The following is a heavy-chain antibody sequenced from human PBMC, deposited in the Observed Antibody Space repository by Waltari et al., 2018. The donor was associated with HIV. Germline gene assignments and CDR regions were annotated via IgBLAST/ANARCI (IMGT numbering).Heavy chain of an antibody. CDR1: NGSLSGYY. CDR3: ARATGGSQAVGY. CDR2: IDQSGIT. D-gene: IGHD2-8*02. J-gene: IGHJ4*02. V-gene: IGHV4-34*01. Sequence: QVQLQQWGAGLLKPSETLSITCAANNGSLSGYYWSWIRQPPGKGLEWIGEIDQSGITNYNPSLKSRVTISVDTAKNQFSLKLSSVTAADTAVYYCARATGGSQAVGYWGQGTLVTVSS.